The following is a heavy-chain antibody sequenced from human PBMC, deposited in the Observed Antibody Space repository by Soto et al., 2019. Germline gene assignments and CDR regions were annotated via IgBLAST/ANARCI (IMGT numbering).Heavy chain of an antibody. J-gene: IGHJ4*02. D-gene: IGHD3-10*01. Sequence: PGGSLRLSCAASGFTFSDYYMSWIRQAPGKGLEWVSYISSSSSYTNYADSVKGRFTISRDNAKNSLYLQMNSLRAEDTAVYYCARDLWFGEFPSFLAGYWGQGTLVTAPQ. V-gene: IGHV3-11*06. CDR1: GFTFSDYY. CDR2: ISSSSSYT. CDR3: ARDLWFGEFPSFLAGY.